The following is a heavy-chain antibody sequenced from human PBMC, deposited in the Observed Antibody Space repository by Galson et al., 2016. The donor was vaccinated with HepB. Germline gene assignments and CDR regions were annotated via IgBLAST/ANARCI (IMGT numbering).Heavy chain of an antibody. V-gene: IGHV3-9*01. CDR2: LSWNSGSV. D-gene: IGHD5/OR15-5a*01. J-gene: IGHJ6*02. Sequence: SLRLSCAGSGFNFDDYAMHWVRQAPGKGLEWVSGLSWNSGSVGYADSVKGRFTISRDNAKNSLYLQMNSLRAEDTALYYCTKAPESTYYYYGMDVWGQGTTVTVSS. CDR1: GFNFDDYA. CDR3: TKAPESTYYYYGMDV.